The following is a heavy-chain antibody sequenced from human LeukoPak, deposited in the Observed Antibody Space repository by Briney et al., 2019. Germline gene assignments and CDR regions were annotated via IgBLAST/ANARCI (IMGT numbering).Heavy chain of an antibody. J-gene: IGHJ4*02. V-gene: IGHV1-18*01. D-gene: IGHD3-9*01. Sequence: EWMGWISAYNGNTNYAQKLQGRVTMTTDTSTSTAYMELRSLRSDDTAVHYCARYYDILTGYPLDYWGQXT. CDR3: ARYYDILTGYPLDY. CDR2: ISAYNGNT.